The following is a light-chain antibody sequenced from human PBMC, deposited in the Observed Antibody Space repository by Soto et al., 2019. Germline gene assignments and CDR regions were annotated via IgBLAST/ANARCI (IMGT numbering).Light chain of an antibody. CDR2: DAS. Sequence: DIQMTQSPSTLSASVGDRVTITCRASQSLNNWLAWYQQKPGKAPKLLIYDASSLESRVPSRFSGSRSGTEFTLIISSLQPDDFATYYCQQYNTHSWTFGQGTKVDI. J-gene: IGKJ1*01. CDR3: QQYNTHSWT. V-gene: IGKV1-5*01. CDR1: QSLNNW.